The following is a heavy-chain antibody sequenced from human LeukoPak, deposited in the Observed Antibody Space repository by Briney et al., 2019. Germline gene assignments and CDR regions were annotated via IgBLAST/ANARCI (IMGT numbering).Heavy chain of an antibody. CDR1: GGSISSDGNS. CDR3: ARSAMYYYDSSGPYYFDY. Sequence: SETLSLTCAVSGGSISSDGNSWSWIRQPPGTGLEWIGYIYHSGSTYYNPSLKSRVTISVDRSKNQFSLKLNSVTAADTAVYYCARSAMYYYDSSGPYYFDYWGQGTLVTVSS. CDR2: IYHSGST. J-gene: IGHJ4*02. V-gene: IGHV4-30-2*01. D-gene: IGHD3-22*01.